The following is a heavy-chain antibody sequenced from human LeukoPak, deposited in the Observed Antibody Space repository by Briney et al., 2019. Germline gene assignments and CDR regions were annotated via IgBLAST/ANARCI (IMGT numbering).Heavy chain of an antibody. V-gene: IGHV1-69*13. CDR3: AREAVAGSHAFDY. D-gene: IGHD6-19*01. Sequence: SVKVSCKASGYTFTSYGISWVRQAPGQGLEWMGGIIPIFGTANYAQKFQGRVTITADESTSTAYMELSSLRSEDTAVYYCAREAVAGSHAFDYWGQGTLVTVSS. J-gene: IGHJ4*02. CDR2: IIPIFGTA. CDR1: GYTFTSYG.